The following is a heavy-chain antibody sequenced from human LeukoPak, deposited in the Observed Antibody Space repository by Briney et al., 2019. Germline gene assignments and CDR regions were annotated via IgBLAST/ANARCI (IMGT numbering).Heavy chain of an antibody. J-gene: IGHJ4*02. CDR3: AKGIAVAGTRGVYFDY. Sequence: PGGSLRLSCAASGFTFSSYGMHWVRQAPGKGLEWVAVISYDGSNKYYADSVKGRFTISRDNSKNTLYLQMNSLRAEDTAEYYCAKGIAVAGTRGVYFDYWGQGTLVTVSS. D-gene: IGHD6-19*01. CDR1: GFTFSSYG. V-gene: IGHV3-30*18. CDR2: ISYDGSNK.